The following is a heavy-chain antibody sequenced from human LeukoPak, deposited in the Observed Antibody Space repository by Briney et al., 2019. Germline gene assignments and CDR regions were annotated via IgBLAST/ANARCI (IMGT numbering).Heavy chain of an antibody. D-gene: IGHD6-13*01. CDR3: ARYSSSWPYYYYYYMDV. Sequence: AGGSLRLSCAASGFTVSSNYMSWVRQAPGKGLEWVSVIYSGGSTYYADSVKGRFTISRDNSKNTLYLQMNSLRAEDTAVYYCARYSSSWPYYYYYYMDVWGKGTTVTISS. V-gene: IGHV3-53*01. CDR2: IYSGGST. J-gene: IGHJ6*03. CDR1: GFTVSSNY.